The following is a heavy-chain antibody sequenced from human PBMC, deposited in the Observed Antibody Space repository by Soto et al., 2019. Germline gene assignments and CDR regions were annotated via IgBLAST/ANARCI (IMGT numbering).Heavy chain of an antibody. CDR3: AGQKRLYGMDI. J-gene: IGHJ6*04. CDR2: MNPNSGNT. CDR1: GYTFTSYD. Sequence: QVQLVQSGAEVKKPGASVKVSCNASGYTFTSYDINRVRQATGQGIERMGGMNPNSGNTDYAQKYQARVTTTRNTTRSTANMGLSSLRSGDTAVDYRAGQKRLYGMDIWGEGGTVTVSS. V-gene: IGHV1-8*01.